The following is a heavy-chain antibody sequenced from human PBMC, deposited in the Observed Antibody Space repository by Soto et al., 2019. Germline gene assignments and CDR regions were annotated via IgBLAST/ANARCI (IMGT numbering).Heavy chain of an antibody. J-gene: IGHJ5*01. CDR3: ARDIWSGDYKWFDS. CDR2: ISNDGRAQ. Sequence: GGSLRLSCTSSTVTINVHGIQWVRQAPGKGLEWVAFISNDGRAQYYADSVKGRFTTSRDYSKNTVDLQMNSLRNEETAVYYCARDIWSGDYKWFDSWGPGTLVTVSS. D-gene: IGHD3-3*01. V-gene: IGHV3-30*03. CDR1: TVTINVHG.